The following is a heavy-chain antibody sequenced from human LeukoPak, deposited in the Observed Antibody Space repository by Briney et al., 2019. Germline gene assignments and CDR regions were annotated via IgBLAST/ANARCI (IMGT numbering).Heavy chain of an antibody. Sequence: PSETLSLTCTVSGGSISSYYWSWIRQPAGKGLEWIGRIHTSGSTNYNPSLKSRVTTSVDTSKNQFSLKLSSVTAADTAVYYCASVGYSSGWYRDYWGQGTPVTVSS. CDR3: ASVGYSSGWYRDY. CDR1: GGSISSYY. CDR2: IHTSGST. V-gene: IGHV4-4*07. D-gene: IGHD6-19*01. J-gene: IGHJ4*02.